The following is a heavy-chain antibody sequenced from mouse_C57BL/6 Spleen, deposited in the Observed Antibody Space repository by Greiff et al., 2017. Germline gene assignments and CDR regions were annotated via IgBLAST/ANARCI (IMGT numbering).Heavy chain of an antibody. Sequence: EVKLVESGGDLVKPGGSLKLSCAASGFTFSSYGMSWVRQTPDKRLEWVATISSGGSYTYYPDSVTGRFTSSSDNAKNTLYLQMSSLKSEDTAMYYCARQGAYYDYDGFDYWGQGTTLTVSS. CDR3: ARQGAYYDYDGFDY. V-gene: IGHV5-6*01. CDR1: GFTFSSYG. D-gene: IGHD2-4*01. CDR2: ISSGGSYT. J-gene: IGHJ2*01.